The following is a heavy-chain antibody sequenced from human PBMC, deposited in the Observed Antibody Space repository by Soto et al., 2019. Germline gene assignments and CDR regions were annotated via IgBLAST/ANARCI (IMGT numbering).Heavy chain of an antibody. CDR2: IWYDGSNK. CDR3: AREKTDGYYYGMDV. J-gene: IGHJ6*02. CDR1: GFTFSSYG. V-gene: IGHV3-33*01. Sequence: GGSLRLSCAASGFTFSSYGMHWVRQAPGKGLEWVAVIWYDGSNKYYADSVKGRFTISRDNSKNTLYLQMNSLRAEDTAVYYCAREKTDGYYYGMDVWGQGTTVTVSS.